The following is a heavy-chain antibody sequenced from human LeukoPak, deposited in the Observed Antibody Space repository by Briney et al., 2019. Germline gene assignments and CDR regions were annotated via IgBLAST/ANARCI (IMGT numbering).Heavy chain of an antibody. CDR2: IGTAGDT. Sequence: GGSLRLSCAASGFTFSSYDMHWVRQATGKGLEWVSAIGTAGDTYYPGSVKGRFTISRENAKNSLYLQMNSLRAGDTAVYYCARGLIAAAGSFGGYYYYGMDVWGQGTTVTVSS. D-gene: IGHD6-13*01. V-gene: IGHV3-13*01. CDR3: ARGLIAAAGSFGGYYYYGMDV. CDR1: GFTFSSYD. J-gene: IGHJ6*02.